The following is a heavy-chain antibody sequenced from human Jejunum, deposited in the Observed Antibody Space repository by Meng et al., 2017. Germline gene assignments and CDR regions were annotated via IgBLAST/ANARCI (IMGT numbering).Heavy chain of an antibody. CDR1: GFTFGSAW. CDR3: TRDAGWGSLDY. CDR2: IDPGGTTT. D-gene: IGHD7-27*01. Sequence: GASLEISCGASGFTFGSAWMTWVRQAPGKGLEWLGNIDPGGTTTNYVDSVKGRFTISRDNARNSVYLAMTSLRDDDTADYYCTRDAGWGSLDYWGQGTLVTVSS. J-gene: IGHJ4*02. V-gene: IGHV3-7*01.